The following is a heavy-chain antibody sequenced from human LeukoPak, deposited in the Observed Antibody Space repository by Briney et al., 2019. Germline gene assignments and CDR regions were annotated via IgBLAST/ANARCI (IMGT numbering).Heavy chain of an antibody. CDR1: GYTFTGYY. Sequence: ASVKVSCKASGYTFTGYYMHWVRQAPGQGLEWMGWINPNSGGANYAQKLQGRVTMTRATSISTAYMELSRLRSDDTAVYYCARDFCGGDCYSRSTYMDVWGKGTTVTVSS. V-gene: IGHV1-2*02. D-gene: IGHD2-21*02. CDR3: ARDFCGGDCYSRSTYMDV. J-gene: IGHJ6*04. CDR2: INPNSGGA.